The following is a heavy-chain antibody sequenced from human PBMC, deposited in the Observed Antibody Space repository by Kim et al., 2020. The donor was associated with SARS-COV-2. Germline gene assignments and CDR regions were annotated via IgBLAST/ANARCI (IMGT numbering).Heavy chain of an antibody. CDR3: PTEPRATTIFGVVIISRDY. J-gene: IGHJ4*02. Sequence: GLEWVGRIKRKADGGTTDYAAPVKGRFTISRDDSKNTLYLQMNSLKTEDTAVYYCPTEPRATTIFGVVIISRDYWGQGTLVTVSS. V-gene: IGHV3-15*01. D-gene: IGHD3-3*01. CDR2: IKRKADGGTT.